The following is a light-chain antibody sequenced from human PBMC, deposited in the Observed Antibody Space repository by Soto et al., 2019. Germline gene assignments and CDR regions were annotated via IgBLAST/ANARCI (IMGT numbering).Light chain of an antibody. V-gene: IGKV1-5*03. CDR3: QHYSRYPYT. Sequence: DIQMTQSPSTLSASVGDRVTITCRASQSINSWLAWYQQKPGKAPKLLIYKASSLASGVPSRFSGSSSGPEFTLAIGSLQPDDFATYYCQHYSRYPYTFGQETKRQIK. CDR1: QSINSW. J-gene: IGKJ2*01. CDR2: KAS.